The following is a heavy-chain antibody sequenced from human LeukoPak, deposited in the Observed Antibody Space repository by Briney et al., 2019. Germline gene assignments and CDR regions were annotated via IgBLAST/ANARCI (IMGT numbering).Heavy chain of an antibody. CDR3: ARDAVVGTGIAFDV. D-gene: IGHD4-23*01. CDR2: IIVGNGNT. Sequence: ASVKVSRKASGYTFTSYDMYWVRQAPGQRLEWMGWIIVGNGNTKYSQKFQGRVIITTDTSASTVYMELSSLRSEDTAVYYCARDAVVGTGIAFDVWGQGTMVTVSS. J-gene: IGHJ3*01. CDR1: GYTFTSYD. V-gene: IGHV1-3*01.